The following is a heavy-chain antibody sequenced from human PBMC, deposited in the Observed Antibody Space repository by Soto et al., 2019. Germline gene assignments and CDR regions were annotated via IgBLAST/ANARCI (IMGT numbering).Heavy chain of an antibody. D-gene: IGHD3-3*01. CDR1: GGSFSGCY. CDR3: ARTRGDFWSGYWAYYYYGMDV. Sequence: SETLSLTCAVYGGSFSGCYWSWSRQPPGKGLEWIGEMNHSGSTNYNPSLKSRVTISVDTSKNQFSLKLSSVTAADTAVYYCARTRGDFWSGYWAYYYYGMDVWGQGTRSPSP. CDR2: MNHSGST. J-gene: IGHJ6*02. V-gene: IGHV4-34*01.